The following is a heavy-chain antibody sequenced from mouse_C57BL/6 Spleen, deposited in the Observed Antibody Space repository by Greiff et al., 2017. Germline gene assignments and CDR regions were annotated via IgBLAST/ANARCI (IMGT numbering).Heavy chain of an antibody. CDR3: ARYTTVVLYSFDD. CDR2: IYPRSGNT. CDR1: GYTFTSYG. Sequence: QVQLKESGAELARPGASVKLSCKASGYTFTSYGISWVKQRTGQGLEWIGEIYPRSGNTYYNEKFKGKATLTADKSSSTAYMELRILTSEDSAVYFCARYTTVVLYSFDDWGQGTTLTVSS. D-gene: IGHD1-1*01. J-gene: IGHJ2*01. V-gene: IGHV1-81*01.